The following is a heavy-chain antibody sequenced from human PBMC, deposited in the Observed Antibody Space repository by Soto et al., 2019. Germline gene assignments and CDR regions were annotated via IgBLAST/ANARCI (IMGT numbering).Heavy chain of an antibody. D-gene: IGHD3-22*01. J-gene: IGHJ6*02. CDR3: ARERYYYDSSGYYPNYYYYGMDV. Sequence: SETLSLTCTVPGGSISSGGYYWSWIRQHPGKGLEWIGEIYHSGSTNYNPSLKSRVTISVDKSKNQFSLKLSSVTAADTAVYYCARERYYYDSSGYYPNYYYYGMDVWGQGTTVTVSS. CDR1: GGSISSGGYY. CDR2: IYHSGST. V-gene: IGHV4-31*03.